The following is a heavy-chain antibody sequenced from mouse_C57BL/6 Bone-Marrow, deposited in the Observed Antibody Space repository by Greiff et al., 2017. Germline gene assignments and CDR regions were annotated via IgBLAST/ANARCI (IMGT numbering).Heavy chain of an antibody. J-gene: IGHJ4*01. CDR2: IYPGSGST. CDR3: AGITTVVARRAIYAMDY. CDR1: GYTFTSYW. D-gene: IGHD1-1*01. Sequence: QVQLQQPGAELVKPGASVKMSCKASGYTFTSYWITWVKQRPGQGLEWIGDIYPGSGSTNYNEKFKSKATLTVDTSSSTAYMQLSSLTSEDSAVYYGAGITTVVARRAIYAMDYWGQGTSVTVSS. V-gene: IGHV1-55*01.